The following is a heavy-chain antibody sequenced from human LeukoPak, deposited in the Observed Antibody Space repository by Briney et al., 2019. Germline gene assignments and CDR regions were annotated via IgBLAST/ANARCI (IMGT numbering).Heavy chain of an antibody. CDR2: IIPIFGTA. D-gene: IGHD2-2*01. V-gene: IGHV1-69*05. Sequence: ASVKVSCKASGGTFSSYAISWVRQAPGQGLEWMGGIIPIFGTANYAQKFQGRVTMTRDTSTSTVYMELSSLRSEDTAVYYCAREGYQLPVWWFDPWGQGALVTVSS. J-gene: IGHJ5*02. CDR1: GGTFSSYA. CDR3: AREGYQLPVWWFDP.